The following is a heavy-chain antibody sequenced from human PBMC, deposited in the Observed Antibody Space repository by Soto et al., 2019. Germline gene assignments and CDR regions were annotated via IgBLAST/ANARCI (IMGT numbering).Heavy chain of an antibody. CDR3: MRWGDNRAFEY. V-gene: IGHV3-33*01. Sequence: QVQLVESGGGVVQPGRSLRLACVASGFTFSSHGMHWVRQAPGKGLEWVAVIWYDGSNKYYADSVKGRFTISRANSKNTLYLQMNSLRAEDTAVYYCMRWGDNRAFEYWGQGTLVTVSS. D-gene: IGHD3-16*01. J-gene: IGHJ4*02. CDR2: IWYDGSNK. CDR1: GFTFSSHG.